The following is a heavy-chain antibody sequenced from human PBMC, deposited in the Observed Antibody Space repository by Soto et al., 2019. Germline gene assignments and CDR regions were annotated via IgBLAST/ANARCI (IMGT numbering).Heavy chain of an antibody. Sequence: QVQLVQSGAEVKKPGSSVKVSCKASGGTFSSYGLSWVRQAPGQGLAWMGGILPIFGTPNHAREFQGRVTISADKSTSTSDMERISLRSEVTAVYFCAGGGYIVVVPAAKDNSDFYCGMDVWGQGTTVTVS. D-gene: IGHD2-2*01. CDR1: GGTFSSYG. CDR3: AGGGYIVVVPAAKDNSDFYCGMDV. J-gene: IGHJ6*02. CDR2: ILPIFGTP. V-gene: IGHV1-69*06.